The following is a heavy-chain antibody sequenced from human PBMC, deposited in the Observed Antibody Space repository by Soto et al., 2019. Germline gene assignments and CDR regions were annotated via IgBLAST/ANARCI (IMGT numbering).Heavy chain of an antibody. Sequence: PSETLSLTCAVSGGSISSGGYSWSWIRQPPGKGLEWIGYIYHSGSTYYSPSLKSRVTISVDRSKNQFSLKLSSVTAADTAVYYCPRVPDRCAQGTLVPVSS. CDR3: PRVPDR. J-gene: IGHJ5*02. D-gene: IGHD2-2*01. CDR2: IYHSGST. CDR1: GGSISSGGYS. V-gene: IGHV4-30-2*01.